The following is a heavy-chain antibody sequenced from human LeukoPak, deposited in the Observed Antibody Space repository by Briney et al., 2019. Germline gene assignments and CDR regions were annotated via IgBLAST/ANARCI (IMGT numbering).Heavy chain of an antibody. D-gene: IGHD3-22*01. CDR3: ARVRGSGYSEIDF. Sequence: SETLPLTCTVSGGSISTYYWSWIRQPPGKGLEWIGSIYYSGSTNYNPSLKSRVTISVDTSKNQFSLKLNSVTAADTAVYYCARVRGSGYSEIDFWGQGTLVTVSS. CDR1: GGSISTYY. J-gene: IGHJ4*02. V-gene: IGHV4-59*01. CDR2: IYYSGST.